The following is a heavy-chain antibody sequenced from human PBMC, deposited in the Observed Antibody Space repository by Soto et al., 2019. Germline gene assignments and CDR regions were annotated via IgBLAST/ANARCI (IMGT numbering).Heavy chain of an antibody. CDR2: INDSGST. CDR1: GGSISSYY. D-gene: IGHD2-2*01. Sequence: SETLSLTCTVSGGSISSYYWSWIRQPPGKGLEWIGEINDSGSTKYNPSLKSRVTIAVDTSKNQFSLKLTSVTAADTAVYYCARSEDIVALPAVPGGNWFDPWGQGTQVTVSS. CDR3: ARSEDIVALPAVPGGNWFDP. J-gene: IGHJ5*02. V-gene: IGHV4-59*12.